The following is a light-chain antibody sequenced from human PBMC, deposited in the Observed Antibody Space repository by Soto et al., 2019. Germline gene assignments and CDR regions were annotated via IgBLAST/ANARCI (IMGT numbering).Light chain of an antibody. V-gene: IGKV1-27*01. Sequence: DIQMTQSPSSLSASVGDRVTITCRASQGISNYIAWYQQKPGKVPKLLIYAASTLQSGVPSRFSGSGSGTDFTLTISSLQPVDVATYYCQKYNSAPHAFGGGTKVVIK. CDR3: QKYNSAPHA. CDR2: AAS. J-gene: IGKJ4*01. CDR1: QGISNY.